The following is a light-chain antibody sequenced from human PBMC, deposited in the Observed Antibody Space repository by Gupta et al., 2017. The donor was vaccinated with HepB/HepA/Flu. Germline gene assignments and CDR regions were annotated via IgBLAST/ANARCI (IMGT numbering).Light chain of an antibody. CDR2: EVN. Sequence: QSALTQPPSASGSPGQSVAISCIGTSSDIGNNYNFVSCYQQHPDEAPRLLIYEVNKRPSGVPDLFSGSKSGNTAFLTVSGLQPEDEAHYYCSSYETSDSVVFGGGTKLTVL. V-gene: IGLV2-8*01. CDR1: SSDIGNNYNF. CDR3: SSYETSDSVV. J-gene: IGLJ2*01.